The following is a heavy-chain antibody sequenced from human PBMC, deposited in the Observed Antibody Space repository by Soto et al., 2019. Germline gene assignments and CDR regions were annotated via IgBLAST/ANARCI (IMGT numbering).Heavy chain of an antibody. D-gene: IGHD5-18*01. V-gene: IGHV4-30-4*01. CDR1: GGSISSGDYY. Sequence: SETLSLTCTVSGGSISSGDYYWSWIRQPPGKGLEWIGYIYYSGSTYYNPSLKSRVTISVDTSKNQFSLKLSSVTAADTAVYYCASQGYSYGRSSWYPYYFDYWGQGTLVTVSS. J-gene: IGHJ4*02. CDR2: IYYSGST. CDR3: ASQGYSYGRSSWYPYYFDY.